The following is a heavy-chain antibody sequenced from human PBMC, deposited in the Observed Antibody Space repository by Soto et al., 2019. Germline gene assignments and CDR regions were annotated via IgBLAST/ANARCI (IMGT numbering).Heavy chain of an antibody. CDR3: AASIFYYGMDV. Sequence: ESLKISCKGSGYTFTNYWIGWVRQMLGKGLEWMGIIYPGDSDTKYNPSFQGQVTISADKSITTTYLQWSSLRASDTAIYYCAASIFYYGMDVWGQGTTVTVSS. CDR2: IYPGDSDT. V-gene: IGHV5-51*01. J-gene: IGHJ6*02. CDR1: GYTFTNYW.